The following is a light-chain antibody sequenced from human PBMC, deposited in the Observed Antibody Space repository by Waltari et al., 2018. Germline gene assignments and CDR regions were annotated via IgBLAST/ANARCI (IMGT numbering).Light chain of an antibody. CDR2: AAS. CDR3: QQYGSSLVT. Sequence: EIVLTQSPDTLSLSPGERATLSCRASQWVTSSYLAWYQQKPGQAPRLLIYAASARATGIPDRFSGSGSGTDFTLTISRPEPEDFAVYFCQQYGSSLVTFGGGTEVEIK. J-gene: IGKJ4*01. V-gene: IGKV3-20*01. CDR1: QWVTSSY.